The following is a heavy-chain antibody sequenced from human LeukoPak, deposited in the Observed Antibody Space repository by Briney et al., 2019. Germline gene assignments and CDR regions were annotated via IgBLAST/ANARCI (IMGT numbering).Heavy chain of an antibody. D-gene: IGHD2-15*01. CDR1: GGAFSSYA. Sequence: SVKVSCKASGGAFSSYAIRWVRQAPGQGLEWMGGIIPIFGTANYAQKFQGRVTITADESTSTAYMELSSLRSEDTAVYYCARGSALLALSFDYWGQGTLVTVSS. J-gene: IGHJ4*02. CDR3: ARGSALLALSFDY. V-gene: IGHV1-69*13. CDR2: IIPIFGTA.